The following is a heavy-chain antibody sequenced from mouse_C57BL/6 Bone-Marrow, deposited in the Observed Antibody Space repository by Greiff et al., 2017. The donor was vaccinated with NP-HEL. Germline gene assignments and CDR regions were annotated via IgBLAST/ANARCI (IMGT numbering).Heavy chain of an antibody. V-gene: IGHV1-82*01. CDR1: GYAFSSSW. D-gene: IGHD4-1*01. CDR3: ALLGRDYFDY. J-gene: IGHJ2*01. CDR2: IYPGDGDT. Sequence: LQESGPELVKPGASVKISCKASGYAFSSSWMNWVKQRPGKGLEWIGRIYPGDGDTNYNGKFKGKATLTADKSSSTAYMQLSSLTSEDSAVYFCALLGRDYFDYWGQGTTLTVSS.